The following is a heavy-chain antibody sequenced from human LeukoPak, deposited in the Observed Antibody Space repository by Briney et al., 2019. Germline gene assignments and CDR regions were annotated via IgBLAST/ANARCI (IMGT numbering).Heavy chain of an antibody. V-gene: IGHV3-23*01. CDR1: GFTFSSSA. D-gene: IGHD1-14*01. J-gene: IGHJ4*02. CDR2: ISASGGST. Sequence: GGSLRLSCAASGFTFSSSAMSWVRQVPGKGLEWVSGISASGGSTYYADSVRGRFTISRDTSKNTVYLQMNSLRPEDTAVYYCARSQGSTYNPRSGFDYWGQGTLVTVSS. CDR3: ARSQGSTYNPRSGFDY.